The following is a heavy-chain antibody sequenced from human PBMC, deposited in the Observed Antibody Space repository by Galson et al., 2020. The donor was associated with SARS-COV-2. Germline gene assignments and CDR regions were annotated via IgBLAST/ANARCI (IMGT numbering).Heavy chain of an antibody. V-gene: IGHV4-39*01. CDR3: ATPDSSSWCFDY. J-gene: IGHJ4*02. CDR2: IYRSGRT. Sequence: SETLSLTCTVSGGSITSSDHYWTWIRQSPGKGLEWIGSIYRSGRTFYNPSLKSRLTISVDTTRNQFSLKLSSATAADTAVYYCATPDSSSWCFDYWAQGTQVSVSS. CDR1: GGSITSSDHY. D-gene: IGHD6-13*01.